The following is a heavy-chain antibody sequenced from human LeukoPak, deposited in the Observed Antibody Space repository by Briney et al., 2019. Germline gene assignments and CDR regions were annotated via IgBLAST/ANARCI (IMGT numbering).Heavy chain of an antibody. CDR1: GFTFSSYW. D-gene: IGHD1-1*01. CDR3: ARYWNGGNYDY. J-gene: IGHJ4*02. Sequence: PGGSLRLSCAASGFTFSSYWMSWVRQAPGKGLEWVANIKQDGSEKYYVVSVRGRFTISRDNAKNSLYLQMNSLRAEDTAVYYCARYWNGGNYDYWSQGTLVTVSS. CDR2: IKQDGSEK. V-gene: IGHV3-7*04.